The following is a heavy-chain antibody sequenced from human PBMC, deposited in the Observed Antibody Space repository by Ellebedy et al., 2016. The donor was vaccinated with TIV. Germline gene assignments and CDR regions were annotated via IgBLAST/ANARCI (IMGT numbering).Heavy chain of an antibody. CDR3: ARKRLGELSSYWYFDL. J-gene: IGHJ2*01. D-gene: IGHD3-16*02. CDR2: IWYDGSNK. Sequence: GGSLRLSCAASGFTFSSYGMHWVRQAPGKGLEWVAVIWYDGSNKYYADSVKGRFTISRDNSKNTLYLQMNSLRAEDTAVYYCARKRLGELSSYWYFDLWGRGTLVTVSS. CDR1: GFTFSSYG. V-gene: IGHV3-33*08.